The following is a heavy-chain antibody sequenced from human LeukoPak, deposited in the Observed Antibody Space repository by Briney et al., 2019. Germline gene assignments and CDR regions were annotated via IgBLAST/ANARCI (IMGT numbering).Heavy chain of an antibody. D-gene: IGHD1-7*01. J-gene: IGHJ4*02. CDR1: GDSVSSNSAA. CDR2: TYYRSKWYN. V-gene: IGHV6-1*01. CDR3: ARGNWNYGLQFVSTIDY. Sequence: SQTLSLTCAISGDSVSSNSAAWNWIRQSPSRGLEWLGRTYYRSKWYNDYAVSVKSRITTNPDTSKNQFSLQLNSVTPEDTAVYYCARGNWNYGLQFVSTIDYWGQGTLVTVSS.